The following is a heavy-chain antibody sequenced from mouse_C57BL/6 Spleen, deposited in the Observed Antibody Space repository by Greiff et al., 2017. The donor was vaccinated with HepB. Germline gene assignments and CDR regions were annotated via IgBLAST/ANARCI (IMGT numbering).Heavy chain of an antibody. CDR2: IDPSDSYT. V-gene: IGHV1-69*01. D-gene: IGHD1-1*01. CDR1: GYTFTSYW. CDR3: ARSITTVAYYFDY. J-gene: IGHJ2*01. Sequence: QVQLQQPGAELVMPGASVKLSCKASGYTFTSYWMHWVKQRPGQGLEWIGEIDPSDSYTNYNQKFKGKSTLTVDKSSSTAYMQLSSLTSEDSAVYDCARSITTVAYYFDYWGQGTTLTVSS.